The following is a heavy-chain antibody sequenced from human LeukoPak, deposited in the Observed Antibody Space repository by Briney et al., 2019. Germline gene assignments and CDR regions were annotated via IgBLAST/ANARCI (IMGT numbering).Heavy chain of an antibody. J-gene: IGHJ3*02. D-gene: IGHD3-10*01. CDR1: GYSFTSYW. V-gene: IGHV5-51*01. CDR2: IYPGDSDT. CDR3: ARAGSWFGESRDAFDI. Sequence: GESLKISCKGSGYSFTSYWIGWVRQVPGKGLEWMGIIYPGDSDTRYSPSFQGQVTISADKSISTAYLQWSSLKASDTAMYYCARAGSWFGESRDAFDIWGQGTMVTVSS.